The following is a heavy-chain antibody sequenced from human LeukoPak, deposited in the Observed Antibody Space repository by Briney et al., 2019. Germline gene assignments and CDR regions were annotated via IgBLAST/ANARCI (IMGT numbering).Heavy chain of an antibody. CDR1: GGSISSGGYY. D-gene: IGHD3-22*01. CDR3: ASCSSSGYLFDY. J-gene: IGHJ4*02. V-gene: IGHV4-31*03. Sequence: SETLSLTCTVSGGSISSGGYYWSWIRQHPGKGLEWIGYIYYSGSTYYNPSLKSRVTISVDTSKNQFSLKLSSVTAADTAVYYCASCSSSGYLFDYWGQGTLVTVPS. CDR2: IYYSGST.